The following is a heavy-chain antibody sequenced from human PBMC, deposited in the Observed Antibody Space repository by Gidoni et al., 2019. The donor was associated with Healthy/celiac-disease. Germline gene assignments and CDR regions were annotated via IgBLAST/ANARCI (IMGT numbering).Heavy chain of an antibody. J-gene: IGHJ3*02. Sequence: DVTLVESGGVSVQPGQSLLLSCAASGFTFCSYWLHWVRQAPGKGLVWVSRINSDGSSTSNADSVKGRFTISRDNAKNTLYLQMNSLRAEDTAVDYCAREGGTGGVTTSFYSFDIWGQGTMVTVSS. CDR2: INSDGSST. D-gene: IGHD4-17*01. V-gene: IGHV3-74*01. CDR3: AREGGTGGVTTSFYSFDI. CDR1: GFTFCSYW.